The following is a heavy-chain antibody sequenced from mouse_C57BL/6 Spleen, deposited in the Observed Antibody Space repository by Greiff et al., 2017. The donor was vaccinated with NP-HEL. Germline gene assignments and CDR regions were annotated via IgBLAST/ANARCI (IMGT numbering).Heavy chain of an antibody. CDR1: GYTFTSYW. J-gene: IGHJ1*03. CDR3: ARSGDYDGYWYFDV. CDR2: INPSNGGT. Sequence: QVQLKQPGTELVKPGASVKLSCKASGYTFTSYWMHWVKQRPGQGLEWIGNINPSNGGTNYNEKFKSKATLTVDKSSSTAYMQLSSLTSEDSAVYYCARSGDYDGYWYFDVWGTGTTVTVSS. D-gene: IGHD2-4*01. V-gene: IGHV1-53*01.